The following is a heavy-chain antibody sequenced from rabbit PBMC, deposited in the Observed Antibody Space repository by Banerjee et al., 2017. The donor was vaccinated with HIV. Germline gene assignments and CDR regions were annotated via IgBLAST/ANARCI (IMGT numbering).Heavy chain of an antibody. CDR1: GFSYRSSHY. Sequence: QEQLEESGGGLVKPEGSLTLTCMDGGFSYRSSHYICWVRQAPGKGLEWIGCIYTGSGSTYYASWAKGRFTISKTSSTTVTLQMTSLTAADTATWFCGRDAGYAGSNLWGPGTLVTVS. CDR3: GRDAGYAGSNL. CDR2: IYTGSGST. V-gene: IGHV1S45*01. D-gene: IGHD4-2*01. J-gene: IGHJ4*01.